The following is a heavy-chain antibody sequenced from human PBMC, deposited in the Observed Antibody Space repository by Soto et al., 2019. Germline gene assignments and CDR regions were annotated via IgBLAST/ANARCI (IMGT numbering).Heavy chain of an antibody. V-gene: IGHV3-30*18. CDR2: VSSDGSHE. Sequence: QVQLVESGGGVVQPGTSLRLSCAASGFTFSSYAMHWVRQAPVKGLEWVAVVSSDGSHEFYADFVEGRFTIARDNSKDTLYLQMNSLRAEDTAVYYCAKDVNDPHNYGDYTFHYWGQGTLVTVSS. CDR1: GFTFSSYA. D-gene: IGHD4-17*01. CDR3: AKDVNDPHNYGDYTFHY. J-gene: IGHJ4*02.